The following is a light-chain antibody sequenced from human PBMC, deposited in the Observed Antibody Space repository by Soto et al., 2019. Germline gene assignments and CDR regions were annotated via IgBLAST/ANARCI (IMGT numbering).Light chain of an antibody. V-gene: IGLV1-47*02. CDR2: SNN. CDR3: AAWDDSLSGPV. J-gene: IGLJ3*02. Sequence: QLVLTQPPSASGTPGQRVTISCSRSSSNIGSNYVYWYQQLPGTAPKLLIYSNNQRPSGVPDRFSGSKSGTSASLAIRGLRYEDEADYYCAAWDDSLSGPVFGGGTKLTVL. CDR1: SSNIGSNY.